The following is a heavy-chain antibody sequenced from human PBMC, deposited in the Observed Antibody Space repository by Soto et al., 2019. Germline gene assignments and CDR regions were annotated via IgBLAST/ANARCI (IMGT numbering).Heavy chain of an antibody. CDR3: AREDYCSSTSCYEGPYNWFDP. Sequence: GGSLRLSCAASGFTFSSYWMSWVRQAPGKGLEWVANIKQDGSEKYYVDSVKGRFTISRDNAKNSLYLQMNSLRAEDTAVYYCAREDYCSSTSCYEGPYNWFDPWGQGTLVTVSS. J-gene: IGHJ5*02. CDR1: GFTFSSYW. CDR2: IKQDGSEK. V-gene: IGHV3-7*04. D-gene: IGHD2-2*01.